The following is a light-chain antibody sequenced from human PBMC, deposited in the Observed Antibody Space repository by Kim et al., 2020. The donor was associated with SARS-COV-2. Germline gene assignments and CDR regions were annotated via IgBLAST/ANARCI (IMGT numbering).Light chain of an antibody. J-gene: IGLJ2*01. CDR3: QAWDSSTVV. CDR2: QDT. CDR1: KLWEKY. V-gene: IGLV3-1*01. Sequence: SLSPGQRPSITWSGDKLWEKYVSWSQQKPGQSPDLVIYQDTKRPSEIPERFSGSNSGNTATLTISGTQAMDEADYHCQAWDSSTVVFGGGAQLTVL.